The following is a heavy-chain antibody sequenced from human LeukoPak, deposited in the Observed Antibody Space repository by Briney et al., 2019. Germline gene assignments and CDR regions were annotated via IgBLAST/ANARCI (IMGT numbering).Heavy chain of an antibody. D-gene: IGHD3-10*01. CDR2: ISGSATHI. Sequence: SAGSLTLSCAASGFTFSSYTMDWVRQAPGKGLEWVSSISGSATHIYYADSVKGRFTISRDNAKNSVYLQVNSLRAEDTAVYYCAREGLYSGSVSSDLDYWGQGTLVSVSS. CDR1: GFTFSSYT. V-gene: IGHV3-21*01. J-gene: IGHJ4*02. CDR3: AREGLYSGSVSSDLDY.